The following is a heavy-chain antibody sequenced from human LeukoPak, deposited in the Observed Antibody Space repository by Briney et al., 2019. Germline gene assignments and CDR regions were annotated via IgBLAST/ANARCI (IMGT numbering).Heavy chain of an antibody. CDR3: GKDAAAAASYFDY. CDR1: GFTFSSYA. J-gene: IGHJ4*02. CDR2: ISSNGGST. D-gene: IGHD6-13*01. V-gene: IGHV3-64D*06. Sequence: PGVSLRLSCSASGFTFSSYAMHWVRQAPGKGLEYVSAISSNGGSTYYGDSVKGRFTISRDNSKNTLYLQMSRLRAEDTAVYYCGKDAAAAASYFDYWGQGTLVTVSS.